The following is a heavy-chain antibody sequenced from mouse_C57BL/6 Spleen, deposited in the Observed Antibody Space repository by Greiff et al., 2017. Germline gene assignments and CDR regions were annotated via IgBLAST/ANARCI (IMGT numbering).Heavy chain of an antibody. V-gene: IGHV5-9*01. Sequence: EVQLQQSGGGLVKPGGSLKLSCAASGFTFSSYTMSWVRQTPEKRLEWVATISGGGGNTYYPDSVKGRFTISRDNAKNTLYLQMSSLRSEDTALYYCARHGDYYGRRYAMDYWGQGTSVTVSS. CDR2: ISGGGGNT. CDR1: GFTFSSYT. J-gene: IGHJ4*01. CDR3: ARHGDYYGRRYAMDY. D-gene: IGHD1-1*01.